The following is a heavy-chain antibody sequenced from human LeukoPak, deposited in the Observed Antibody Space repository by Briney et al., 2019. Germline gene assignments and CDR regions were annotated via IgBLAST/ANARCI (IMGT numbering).Heavy chain of an antibody. Sequence: GRSLRLSCATSGFTFSTYAMHWVRQAPGKGLEWVALISYDGSNKYYADSVKGRFTISRDNSRNTLYLQMNSLRPEDTAVYYCAREVGASDPYYMDAWGKGTTVTVSS. CDR2: ISYDGSNK. D-gene: IGHD1-26*01. V-gene: IGHV3-30-3*01. CDR3: AREVGASDPYYMDA. J-gene: IGHJ6*03. CDR1: GFTFSTYA.